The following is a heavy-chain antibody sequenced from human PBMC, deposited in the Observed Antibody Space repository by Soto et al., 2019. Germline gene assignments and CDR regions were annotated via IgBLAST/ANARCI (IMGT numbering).Heavy chain of an antibody. D-gene: IGHD6-13*01. CDR1: GFTFSSYW. Sequence: GGSLRLSCAASGFTFSSYWMSWVRQAPGKGLEWVANIKQDGSEKYYVDSVKGRFTISRDNAKNSLYLQMNSLRAEDTAVYYCASSTLDYSSSWYGFDYWGQGTLVTVSS. J-gene: IGHJ4*02. V-gene: IGHV3-7*05. CDR3: ASSTLDYSSSWYGFDY. CDR2: IKQDGSEK.